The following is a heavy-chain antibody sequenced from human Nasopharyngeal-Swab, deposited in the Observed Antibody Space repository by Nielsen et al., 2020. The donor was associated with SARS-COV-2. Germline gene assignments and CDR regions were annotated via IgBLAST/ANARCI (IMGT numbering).Heavy chain of an antibody. Sequence: GGSLRLSCTASGFTFGDYAMSWVRQAPGKGLEWVGFIRSKAYGGTTEYAASVKGRFTISRDDSKSIAYLQMNSLETEDTAVYYCTRETRIAVAGTLLYYYYYYMDVWGKGTTVTVSS. D-gene: IGHD6-19*01. CDR3: TRETRIAVAGTLLYYYYYYMDV. V-gene: IGHV3-49*04. CDR1: GFTFGDYA. CDR2: IRSKAYGGTT. J-gene: IGHJ6*03.